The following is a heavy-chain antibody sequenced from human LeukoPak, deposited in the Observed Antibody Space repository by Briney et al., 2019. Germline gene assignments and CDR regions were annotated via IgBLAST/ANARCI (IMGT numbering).Heavy chain of an antibody. CDR3: ARGVVVVVAASYYYYYGMDV. J-gene: IGHJ6*02. CDR2: IIPIFGTA. V-gene: IGHV1-69*01. Sequence: SVKVSCTASGGTFSSYAISWVRQAPGQGLEWMGGIIPIFGTANYAQKFQGRVTITADESTSTAYMALSSLRSEDTAVYYCARGVVVVVAASYYYYYGMDVWGQGTTVTVSS. D-gene: IGHD2-15*01. CDR1: GGTFSSYA.